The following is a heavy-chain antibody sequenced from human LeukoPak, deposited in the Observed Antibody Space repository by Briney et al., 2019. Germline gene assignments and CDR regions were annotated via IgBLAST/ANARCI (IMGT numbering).Heavy chain of an antibody. CDR3: ARDHYDFWSGYSSFDY. Sequence: GASVKVSCKASGYSFTNYGISWVRQAPGQGLEWMGWITTYNGNTNYAQKFQGRVTMTTDTSTSTAYMELRSLRSDDTAVYYCARDHYDFWSGYSSFDYWGQGTLVTVSS. CDR1: GYSFTNYG. V-gene: IGHV1-18*01. CDR2: ITTYNGNT. J-gene: IGHJ4*02. D-gene: IGHD3-3*01.